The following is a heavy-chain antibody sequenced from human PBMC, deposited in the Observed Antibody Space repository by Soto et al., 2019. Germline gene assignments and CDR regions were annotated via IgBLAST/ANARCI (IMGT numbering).Heavy chain of an antibody. Sequence: SETLSLTCGVSGDTISTGGYSWTWIRQPPGKGLEWIGYIYYSGSTNYNPSLKSRVTISVDTSKNQFSLKLSSVTAADTAVYYCARVREGITLLGVVIAAPDVWGQGTTVTVSS. CDR3: ARVREGITLLGVVIAAPDV. J-gene: IGHJ6*02. D-gene: IGHD3-3*01. CDR2: IYYSGST. V-gene: IGHV4-61*08. CDR1: GDTISTGGYS.